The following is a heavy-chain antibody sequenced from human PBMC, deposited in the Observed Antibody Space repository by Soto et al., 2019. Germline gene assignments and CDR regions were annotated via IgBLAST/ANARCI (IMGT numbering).Heavy chain of an antibody. D-gene: IGHD2-21*02. CDR3: ARSFRIVVVTAIYY. Sequence: RASVKVSCKASGYTFTGYYMHWVRQAPGQGLEWMGWINPNSGGTNYAQKFQGRVTMTRDTSISTAYMELSRLRSDDTAVYYCARSFRIVVVTAIYYWGQGTLVTVSS. V-gene: IGHV1-2*02. CDR2: INPNSGGT. J-gene: IGHJ4*02. CDR1: GYTFTGYY.